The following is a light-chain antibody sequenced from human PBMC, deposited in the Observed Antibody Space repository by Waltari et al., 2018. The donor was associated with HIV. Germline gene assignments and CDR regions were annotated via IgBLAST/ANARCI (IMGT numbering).Light chain of an antibody. Sequence: QSALTQPASVSGSPGQSITIPCTGPSSDVGSYNLVSWYQQHPGKAPKLMIYADNKRPSGVSNRFSGSKSGNTTSLAISGLQAEDEADYYCCSYAGSTTWVFGGGTKLTVL. CDR1: SSDVGSYNL. J-gene: IGLJ3*02. CDR3: CSYAGSTTWV. V-gene: IGLV2-23*01. CDR2: ADN.